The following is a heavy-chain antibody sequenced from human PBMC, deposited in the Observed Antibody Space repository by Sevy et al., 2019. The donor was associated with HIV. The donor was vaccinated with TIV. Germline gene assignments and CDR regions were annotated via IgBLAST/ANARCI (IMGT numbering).Heavy chain of an antibody. CDR2: IRQDATEG. CDR1: GFTFSSYW. CDR3: ARVGRFFNYYFDY. D-gene: IGHD1-20*01. V-gene: IGHV3-7*01. J-gene: IGHJ4*02. Sequence: GGSLRLSCAASGFTFSSYWMTWVRQAPGKGLEWVANIRQDATEGYYVHSVRGRFTISRDNTKDALYLQMNSLRAEDTAVYYCARVGRFFNYYFDYWGQGTLVTVSS.